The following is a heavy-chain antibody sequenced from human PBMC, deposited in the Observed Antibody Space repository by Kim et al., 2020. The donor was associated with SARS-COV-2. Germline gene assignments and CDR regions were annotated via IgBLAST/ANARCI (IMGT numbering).Heavy chain of an antibody. CDR1: GYTFTSYA. CDR3: ARDQTAGVGGAFDI. CDR2: INAGNGNT. Sequence: ASVKVSCKASGYTFTSYAMHWVRQAPGQRLEWMGWINAGNGNTKYSQKFQGRVTITRDTSASTAYMELSSLRSEDTAVYYCARDQTAGVGGAFDIWGQGTMVTVSS. V-gene: IGHV1-3*01. D-gene: IGHD3-16*01. J-gene: IGHJ3*02.